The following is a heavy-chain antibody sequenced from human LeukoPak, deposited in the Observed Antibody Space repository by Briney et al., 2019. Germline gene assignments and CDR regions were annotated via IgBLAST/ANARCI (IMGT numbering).Heavy chain of an antibody. CDR2: ISSSGTTI. D-gene: IGHD4-17*01. V-gene: IGHV3-48*03. Sequence: PGGSLRLSCAASGFTFSSCEMNWVRQAPGKGLEWVSYISSSGTTIYYADSVKGRFTISRDNAKNSLYLQMNSLRAEDTAVYYCARETVRNYFDYWGQGTLVTVSS. J-gene: IGHJ4*02. CDR3: ARETVRNYFDY. CDR1: GFTFSSCE.